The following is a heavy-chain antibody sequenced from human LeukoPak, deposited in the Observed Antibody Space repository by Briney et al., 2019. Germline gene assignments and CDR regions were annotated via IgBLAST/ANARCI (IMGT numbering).Heavy chain of an antibody. V-gene: IGHV3-23*01. CDR1: GFTFSIYA. J-gene: IGHJ4*02. CDR3: AQIPFRSGDYHFDY. D-gene: IGHD3-3*01. CDR2: ISGSGTST. Sequence: GGSLRLSCAASGFTFSIYAMSWVRHTPGKGLEWGSPISGSGTSTYYADSVKGRFTVSRDNSKNTLHLQMKSLSAADTAVYYCAQIPFRSGDYHFDYWGQGTLLTVSS.